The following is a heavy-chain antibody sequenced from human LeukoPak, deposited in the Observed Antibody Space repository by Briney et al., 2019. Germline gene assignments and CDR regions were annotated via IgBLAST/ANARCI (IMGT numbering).Heavy chain of an antibody. J-gene: IGHJ5*02. Sequence: PSETLSLTCTVSGGSISSYYWSWIRQPPGKGLEWIGYIYYSGSTNYNPSLKSRFTISVDTSKNQFSLELSSVTAADTAVYYCARGAIDWFDPWGQGTLVTVSS. CDR1: GGSISSYY. CDR3: ARGAIDWFDP. V-gene: IGHV4-59*01. CDR2: IYYSGST.